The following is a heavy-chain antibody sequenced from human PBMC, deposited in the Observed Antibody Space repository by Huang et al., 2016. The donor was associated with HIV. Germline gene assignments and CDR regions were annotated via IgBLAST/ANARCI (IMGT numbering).Heavy chain of an antibody. V-gene: IGHV1-18*04. Sequence: QIHLVQSGPEVKQPGASVKVSCKASGYKFHIYEITWVRQTPGQGIEWMGWSSRDNVSTRFAQKFQDRLTMTTDDSKSTAYLELRSLRLDDTAVYYCARTKGEFDFWGQGALVTVSS. CDR3: ARTKGEFDF. CDR2: SSRDNVST. CDR1: GYKFHIYE. D-gene: IGHD3-16*01. J-gene: IGHJ4*02.